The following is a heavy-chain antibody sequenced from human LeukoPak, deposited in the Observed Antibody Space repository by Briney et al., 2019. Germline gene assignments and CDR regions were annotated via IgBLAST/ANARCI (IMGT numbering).Heavy chain of an antibody. CDR3: AKRDTSGHFYFDY. CDR2: IVGGSASNT. J-gene: IGHJ4*01. D-gene: IGHD3-22*01. CDR1: GFTFSNYG. Sequence: GGSLRLSCAASGFTFSNYGMSWVRQAPGKGPEWASTIVGGSASNTYYPDSVKGRFTISRDNSKNTLFLQMSSLRAEDTAIYYCAKRDTSGHFYFDYWGHGTLVTVSS. V-gene: IGHV3-23*01.